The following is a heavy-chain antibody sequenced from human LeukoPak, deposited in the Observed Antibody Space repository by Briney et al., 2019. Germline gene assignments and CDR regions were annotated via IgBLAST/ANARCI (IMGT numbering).Heavy chain of an antibody. D-gene: IGHD3-10*01. CDR3: ARSGLYYSYWYFDL. Sequence: SETLSLTCTVSGGSISSGGYYWSWIRQPPGKGLEWIGYIYYSGSTNYNPSLKSRVTISVDTSKNQFSLKLSSVTAADTAVYYCARSGLYYSYWYFDLWGRGTLVTVSS. J-gene: IGHJ2*01. V-gene: IGHV4-61*08. CDR2: IYYSGST. CDR1: GGSISSGGYY.